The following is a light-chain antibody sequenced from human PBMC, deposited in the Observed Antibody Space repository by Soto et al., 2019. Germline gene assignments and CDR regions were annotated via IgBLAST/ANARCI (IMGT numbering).Light chain of an antibody. CDR2: AVS. V-gene: IGLV2-8*01. J-gene: IGLJ2*01. CDR3: SSYSGSINVV. Sequence: QSALTQPPSASGSPGQSVTISCTGTSSDVGGYNSVSWYQHHPGKPPKLMIYAVSRRPSRVPDRFSGSKSGNTASLTVSGLQAEDEADYYCSSYSGSINVVFGGGTKVTVL. CDR1: SSDVGGYNS.